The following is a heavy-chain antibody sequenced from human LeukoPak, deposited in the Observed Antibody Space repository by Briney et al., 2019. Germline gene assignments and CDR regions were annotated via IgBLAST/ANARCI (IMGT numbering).Heavy chain of an antibody. Sequence: SETLSLTCTVSGGSISSHYWSWIRQPPGKGLEWIGYIYYSGSTNYNPSLKSRVTISVDTSKNQFSLKLSSVTAADTAVYYCATSRGTYDFWSAAYYYMDVWGKGTTVTVSS. J-gene: IGHJ6*03. D-gene: IGHD3-3*01. CDR1: GGSISSHY. CDR2: IYYSGST. V-gene: IGHV4-59*11. CDR3: ATSRGTYDFWSAAYYYMDV.